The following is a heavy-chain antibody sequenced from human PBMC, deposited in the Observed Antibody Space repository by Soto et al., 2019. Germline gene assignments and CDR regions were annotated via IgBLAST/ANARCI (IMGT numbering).Heavy chain of an antibody. Sequence: GGSLRLSCGASGFTFGTYGMHWVRQAPGKGLEWVAVIWYDGSTKYYAESVKGRFTISRDNSKNTLYLQMNSLRAEDTAVYYCARDSLSSTYYLDYWGQGTLVTVSS. CDR2: IWYDGSTK. CDR1: GFTFGTYG. CDR3: ARDSLSSTYYLDY. V-gene: IGHV3-33*01. J-gene: IGHJ4*02. D-gene: IGHD2-2*01.